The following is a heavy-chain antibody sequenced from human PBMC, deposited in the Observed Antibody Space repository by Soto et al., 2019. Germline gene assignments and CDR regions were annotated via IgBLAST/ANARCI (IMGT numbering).Heavy chain of an antibody. D-gene: IGHD3-9*01. J-gene: IGHJ5*02. CDR2: INPNSGGT. CDR1: GYTFTGYY. CDR3: ARGLSYDILTGYYRDNWFDP. V-gene: IGHV1-2*02. Sequence: QVQLVQSGAEVKKPGSSVKVSCKASGYTFTGYYMHWVRQAPGQGLEWMGWINPNSGGTNYAQKLQGRVPMTRDTSIRTGHMELSRLRSDDTAVYYCARGLSYDILTGYYRDNWFDPWGQGTLVTVSS.